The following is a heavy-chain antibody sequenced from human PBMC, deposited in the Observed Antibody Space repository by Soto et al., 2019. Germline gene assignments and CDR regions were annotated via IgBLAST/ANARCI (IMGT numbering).Heavy chain of an antibody. CDR3: ARDHPSGWYNYYYYYGMDV. V-gene: IGHV3-21*01. Sequence: GSLRLSCSASGFTFSIYSMNWVRQAPGKGLEWVSSISSSSSYIYYADSVKGRFTISRDNAKNSLYLQMNSLRAEDTAVYYCARDHPSGWYNYYYYYGMDVWGQGTTVTVSS. D-gene: IGHD6-19*01. J-gene: IGHJ6*02. CDR1: GFTFSIYS. CDR2: ISSSSSYI.